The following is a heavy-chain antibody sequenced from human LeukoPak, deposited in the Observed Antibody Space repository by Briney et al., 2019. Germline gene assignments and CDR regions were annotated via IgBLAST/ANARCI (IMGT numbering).Heavy chain of an antibody. CDR3: AKRLSGSGSYSFDY. Sequence: GASVKVSCKASGYTFTSYDINWVRQATGQGLEWMGWMSPNSGNTGYAQKFQGRVTMTRNTSISTAYMELSSLRSEDTAVYYCAKRLSGSGSYSFDYWGQGTLVTVSS. V-gene: IGHV1-8*01. CDR1: GYTFTSYD. J-gene: IGHJ4*02. CDR2: MSPNSGNT. D-gene: IGHD3-10*01.